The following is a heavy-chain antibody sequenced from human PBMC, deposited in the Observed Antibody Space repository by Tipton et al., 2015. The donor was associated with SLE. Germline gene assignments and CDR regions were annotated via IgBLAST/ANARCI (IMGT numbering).Heavy chain of an antibody. CDR1: GGSISGYY. CDR3: ARHGGSGWPGGRYFQN. J-gene: IGHJ1*01. D-gene: IGHD6-19*01. CDR2: ISTGGST. Sequence: GLVKPSETLSLTCTVSGGSISGYYWGWIRQSPGKGLEWIGYISTGGSTTYNPSLKSRVTISVDTSKNQVSLKLSSVTAADTAVYYCARHGGSGWPGGRYFQNWGQGTLVTVSS. V-gene: IGHV4-4*09.